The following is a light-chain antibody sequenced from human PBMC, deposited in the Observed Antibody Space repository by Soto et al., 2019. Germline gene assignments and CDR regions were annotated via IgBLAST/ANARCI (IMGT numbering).Light chain of an antibody. J-gene: IGLJ1*01. CDR2: SNH. CDR3: AAWDDSLNGYV. CDR1: SSNIGSNT. Sequence: QSVLTQPPSASVTPGQRVTISCSGSSSNIGSNTVNWYQQLPGTAPKLLIYSNHQRPSGVPDRFSGSKSGTSASLAISGLQSEDEADYYCAAWDDSLNGYVFGTGTKLTVL. V-gene: IGLV1-44*01.